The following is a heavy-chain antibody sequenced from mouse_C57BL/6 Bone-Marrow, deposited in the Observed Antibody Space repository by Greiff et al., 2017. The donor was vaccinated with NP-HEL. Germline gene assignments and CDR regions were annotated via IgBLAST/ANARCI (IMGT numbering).Heavy chain of an antibody. D-gene: IGHD2-5*01. V-gene: IGHV1-47*01. CDR3: ARHSNFDYAMDY. CDR2: FHPYNDDT. Sequence: QVQLKQSGAELVKPGASVKMSCKASGYTFTTYPIEWMKQSPGKCLEWIGNFHPYNDDTKYNEKFKGKATLTVEKSSSTVYLDLSRLTSDDSAVYYCARHSNFDYAMDYWGQGTSVTVSA. CDR1: GYTFTTYP. J-gene: IGHJ4*01.